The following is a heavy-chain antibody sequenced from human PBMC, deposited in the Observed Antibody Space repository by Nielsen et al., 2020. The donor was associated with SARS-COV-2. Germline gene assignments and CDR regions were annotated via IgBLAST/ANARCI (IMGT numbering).Heavy chain of an antibody. CDR2: IYPGDSET. J-gene: IGHJ3*02. V-gene: IGHV5-51*01. Sequence: GESLKISWKGSGYSSTSYWIGWVSQMPGKGLEWMGIIYPGDSETRYSPSFQGQVTISADKSISTAYLQWSSLKASDTAMYYCARGWAFDIWGQGTMVTVSS. CDR1: GYSSTSYW. CDR3: ARGWAFDI. D-gene: IGHD2-15*01.